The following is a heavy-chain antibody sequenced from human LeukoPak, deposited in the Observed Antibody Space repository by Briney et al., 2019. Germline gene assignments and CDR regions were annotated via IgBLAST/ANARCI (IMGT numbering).Heavy chain of an antibody. CDR2: ISWNSGSI. V-gene: IGHV3-9*01. J-gene: IGHJ3*02. Sequence: GGSLRLSCAASGFTFDDYAMHWVRQAPGKGLEWVSGISWNSGSIGYADSVKGRFTISRDNAKNSLYLQMNSLRAEDTAVYYCARVRNYDSSGYYQEDAFDIWGQGTMVTVSS. CDR1: GFTFDDYA. D-gene: IGHD3-22*01. CDR3: ARVRNYDSSGYYQEDAFDI.